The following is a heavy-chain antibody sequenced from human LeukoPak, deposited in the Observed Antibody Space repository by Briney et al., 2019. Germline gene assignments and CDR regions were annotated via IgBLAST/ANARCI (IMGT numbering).Heavy chain of an antibody. J-gene: IGHJ5*02. CDR3: ARVPIVVVPAALWPDNNWFDP. CDR1: GFTFSSYW. Sequence: GGSLRLSCAASGFTFSSYWMSWVRQAPGKGLEWVANIKQDGSEKYYVDSVKGRFTISRDNAKNSLYLRMNSLRAEDTAVYYCARVPIVVVPAALWPDNNWFDPWGQGTLVTVSS. CDR2: IKQDGSEK. V-gene: IGHV3-7*01. D-gene: IGHD2-2*01.